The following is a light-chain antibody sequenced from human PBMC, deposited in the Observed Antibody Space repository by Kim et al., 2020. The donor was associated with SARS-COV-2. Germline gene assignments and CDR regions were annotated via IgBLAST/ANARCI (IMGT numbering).Light chain of an antibody. CDR3: QQYGSSYGT. CDR2: GAS. J-gene: IGKJ1*01. Sequence: SPGERATLSCRASQSVSSSYLAWYQQKPGQAPRLLIYGASSRATGIPDRFSGSGSGTDFTLTISRLEPEDFAVYYCQQYGSSYGTFGQGTKVDIK. CDR1: QSVSSSY. V-gene: IGKV3-20*01.